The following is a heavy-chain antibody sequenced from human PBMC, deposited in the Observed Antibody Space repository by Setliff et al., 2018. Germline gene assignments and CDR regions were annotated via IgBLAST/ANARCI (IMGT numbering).Heavy chain of an antibody. V-gene: IGHV4-61*10. CDR2: IYYSGNSNYDT. J-gene: IGHJ4*02. CDR1: GGSISSGSYY. CDR3: ASSTYGSYFDY. D-gene: IGHD4-17*01. Sequence: SETLSLTCTVSGGSISSGSYYWSWIRQPAGKGLEWIGYIYYSGNSNYDTNYNPPLKSRVTISVDTSKNQFSLKLSSVTAADTAVYYCASSTYGSYFDYWGQGTLVTVSS.